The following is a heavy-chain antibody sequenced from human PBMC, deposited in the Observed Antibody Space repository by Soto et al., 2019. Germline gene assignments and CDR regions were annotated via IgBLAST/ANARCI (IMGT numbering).Heavy chain of an antibody. Sequence: QITLKESGPTLVKPTQTLTLTCTFSGFSLSTSGVGVGWIRQPPGKALEWLALIYWDDDKRYSPSLKSRLTITKDTSKNQVVLTMTNMDPVDTATYYCAHAADYDILTGIFDYWGQGTLLTVSS. D-gene: IGHD3-9*01. J-gene: IGHJ4*02. CDR3: AHAADYDILTGIFDY. CDR1: GFSLSTSGVG. CDR2: IYWDDDK. V-gene: IGHV2-5*02.